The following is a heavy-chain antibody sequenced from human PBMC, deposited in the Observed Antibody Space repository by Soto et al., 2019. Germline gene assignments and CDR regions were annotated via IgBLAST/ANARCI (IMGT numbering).Heavy chain of an antibody. Sequence: XESLKISCKGSGYSFTSYWIGWVRQMPGKGLEWMGIIYPGDSDTRYSPSFQGQVTISADKSISTAYLQWSSLKASDTAMYYCARTALNDFWSGYRAFDIWGQGTMVTVSS. V-gene: IGHV5-51*01. D-gene: IGHD3-3*01. CDR2: IYPGDSDT. CDR3: ARTALNDFWSGYRAFDI. J-gene: IGHJ3*02. CDR1: GYSFTSYW.